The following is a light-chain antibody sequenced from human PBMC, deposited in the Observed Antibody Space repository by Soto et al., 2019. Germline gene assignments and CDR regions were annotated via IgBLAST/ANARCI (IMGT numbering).Light chain of an antibody. J-gene: IGKJ1*01. Sequence: DIQMTQSPSTLSESVGDRVTITCRASQSISNWLAWYQQKPGKAPKLLIFKASTLESGVPSRFSGSGSGTEFTLNISSLQPDDFATYHCQQYDTYPRTFGQGTKVDIK. CDR1: QSISNW. CDR2: KAS. V-gene: IGKV1-5*03. CDR3: QQYDTYPRT.